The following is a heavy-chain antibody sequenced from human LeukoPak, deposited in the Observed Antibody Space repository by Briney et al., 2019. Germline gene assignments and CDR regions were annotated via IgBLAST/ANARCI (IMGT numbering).Heavy chain of an antibody. CDR1: GYTVTSYG. V-gene: IGHV1-18*01. CDR2: ISAYNGNT. J-gene: IGHJ5*02. CDR3: ARIFLSVVAPKRWFDP. D-gene: IGHD4-23*01. Sequence: ASVKVSCKASGYTVTSYGISWVRQAPGQGLEWMGWISAYNGNTNYAQKLLGRVTMTTDTSTSTAYMELRSLRSDDTAVYYCARIFLSVVAPKRWFDPWGQGTLVTVSS.